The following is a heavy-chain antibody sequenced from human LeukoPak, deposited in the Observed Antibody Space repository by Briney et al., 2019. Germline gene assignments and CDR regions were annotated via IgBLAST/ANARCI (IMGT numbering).Heavy chain of an antibody. J-gene: IGHJ4*02. CDR1: GGTFSSYA. CDR2: IIPILGIA. Sequence: GASVKVSCKASGGTFSSYAISWVRQAPGQGLEWMGRIIPILGIANYAQKFQGRVTITADKSTSTAYMELSSLRSEDTAVYYCARDQWPGIAAAGTPSGEKYFDYWGQGTLVTVSS. V-gene: IGHV1-69*04. CDR3: ARDQWPGIAAAGTPSGEKYFDY. D-gene: IGHD6-13*01.